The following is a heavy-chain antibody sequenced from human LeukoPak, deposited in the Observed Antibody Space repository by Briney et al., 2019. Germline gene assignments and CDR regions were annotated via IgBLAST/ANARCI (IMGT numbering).Heavy chain of an antibody. V-gene: IGHV4-59*01. CDR1: GGSISSYY. CDR3: ARARSGGTLFDY. D-gene: IGHD2-15*01. Sequence: SSETLSLTCTVSGGSISSYYWSWIRQPAGKGLEWIGYIYYSGSTNYNPSLKSRVTISVDTSKNQFSLKLSSVTAADTAVYYCARARSGGTLFDYWGQGTLVTVSS. J-gene: IGHJ4*02. CDR2: IYYSGST.